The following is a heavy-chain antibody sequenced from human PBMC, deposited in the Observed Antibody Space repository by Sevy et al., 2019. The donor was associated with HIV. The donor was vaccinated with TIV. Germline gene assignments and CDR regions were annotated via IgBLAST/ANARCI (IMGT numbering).Heavy chain of an antibody. J-gene: IGHJ4*02. CDR1: GYSITKHIY. V-gene: IGHV4-38-2*01. CDR3: VRISITGDRGRGYFDS. Sequence: SETLSLSCAVSGYSITKHIYWGWIRQPPGKGMELIGNIYHCGNSCNNPFLNSGDTYYNPSLSGRVAISVDTSKNQFSVNLNPVTAADTAMYYCVRISITGDRGRGYFDSWGQGILVTVSS. D-gene: IGHD7-27*01. CDR2: IYHCGNSCNNPFLNSGDT.